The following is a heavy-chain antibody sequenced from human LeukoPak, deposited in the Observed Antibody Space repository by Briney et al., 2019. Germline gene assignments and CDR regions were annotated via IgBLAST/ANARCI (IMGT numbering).Heavy chain of an antibody. V-gene: IGHV4-38-2*02. CDR1: GYSINSGFY. D-gene: IGHD3-16*01. CDR3: ARGVGLTQGGAFDF. J-gene: IGHJ4*02. CDR2: IYHSGST. Sequence: SETLSLTCTVSGYSINSGFYWGWIRQPPGKGLECIGSIYHSGSTHYKSSLKSRVTISVDTSKNQLSLKLTSVTAADAAVYYCARGVGLTQGGAFDFWGQGTLVTVSS.